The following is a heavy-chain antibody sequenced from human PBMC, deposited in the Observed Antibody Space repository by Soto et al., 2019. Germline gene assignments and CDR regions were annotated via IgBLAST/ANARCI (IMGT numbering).Heavy chain of an antibody. J-gene: IGHJ4*02. V-gene: IGHV1-8*01. D-gene: IGHD3-22*01. CDR1: GYTFTSYD. CDR2: LNLNSGNT. Sequence: QVQLVQSGAEVKKPGASVKVSCKASGYTFTSYDINWVRQATGQGLEWMGWLNLNSGNTGYAQKFQGRVTMTKNTSISTAYMELSSLRSEDTAVYYCASAVHYYYDSSGYYYGVFYFDYWGQGTLVTVSS. CDR3: ASAVHYYYDSSGYYYGVFYFDY.